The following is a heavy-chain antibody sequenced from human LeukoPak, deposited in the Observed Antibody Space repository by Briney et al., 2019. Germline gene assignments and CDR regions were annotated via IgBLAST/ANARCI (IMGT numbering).Heavy chain of an antibody. D-gene: IGHD4-17*01. CDR3: ARGDYGEPFDY. J-gene: IGHJ4*02. Sequence: GGSLRLSCAASGFTFSSYAMHWVRQAPGKGLGWVAVISYDGGNKYYADSVKGRFTISRDNSKNTLYLQMNSLRAEDTAVYCRARGDYGEPFDYWGQGTLVTVSS. CDR1: GFTFSSYA. V-gene: IGHV3-30*04. CDR2: ISYDGGNK.